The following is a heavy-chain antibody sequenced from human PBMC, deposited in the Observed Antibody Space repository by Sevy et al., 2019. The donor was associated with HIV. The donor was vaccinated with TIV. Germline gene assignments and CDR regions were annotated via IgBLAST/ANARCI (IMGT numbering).Heavy chain of an antibody. J-gene: IGHJ5*02. V-gene: IGHV3-7*01. CDR1: GFTFSPYW. CDR2: IRPDGSDK. Sequence: GGSLRLSCEASGFTFSPYWMTWVRQAPGKGLEWVANIRPDGSDKYYVDSVKGRFIISRDNAKNSLYLQMNSLRADDTAMYYCARGLGLDRWGQGALVTVSS. CDR3: ARGLGLDR. D-gene: IGHD3-16*01.